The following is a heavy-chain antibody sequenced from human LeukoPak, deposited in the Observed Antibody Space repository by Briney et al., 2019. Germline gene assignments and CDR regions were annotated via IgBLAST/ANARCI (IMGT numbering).Heavy chain of an antibody. V-gene: IGHV1-8*03. J-gene: IGHJ4*02. CDR3: ARGLVGATIGLVY. D-gene: IGHD1-26*01. Sequence: ASVKVSCKASGYTFTSYDINWVRQATGQGLEWIGWMNPNSGNTGYAQRFQGRVTITRNTSVTTAYMELSSLRSEDTAVYYCARGLVGATIGLVYWGQGTLVTVSS. CDR1: GYTFTSYD. CDR2: MNPNSGNT.